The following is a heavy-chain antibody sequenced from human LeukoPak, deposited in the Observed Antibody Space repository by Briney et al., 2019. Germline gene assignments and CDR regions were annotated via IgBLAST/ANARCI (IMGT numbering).Heavy chain of an antibody. CDR3: AREGGGYYDSSGNFDY. V-gene: IGHV3-21*01. CDR2: ISSSSSYI. J-gene: IGHJ4*02. D-gene: IGHD3-22*01. Sequence: GGSLRLSCAASGFTFSSYSMNWVRQAPGKGLEWVSSISSSSSYIYYADSVKGRFTISRDNAKNSLYQQMNSLRAEDTAVYYCAREGGGYYDSSGNFDYWGQGTLVTVSS. CDR1: GFTFSSYS.